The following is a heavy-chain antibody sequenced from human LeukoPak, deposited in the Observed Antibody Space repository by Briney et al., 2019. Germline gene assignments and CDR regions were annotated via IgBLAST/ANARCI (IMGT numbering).Heavy chain of an antibody. CDR1: GGSFSGYY. CDR3: ARLDTGYYYYMDV. V-gene: IGHV4-34*01. CDR2: INHSGST. Sequence: PSEALSLTCAVYGGSFSGYYWSWIRQPPGKGLEWIGEINHSGSTNYNPSLKSRVTISVDTSKNQFSLKLSPVTAADTAVYYCARLDTGYYYYMDVWGKGTTVTISS. J-gene: IGHJ6*03.